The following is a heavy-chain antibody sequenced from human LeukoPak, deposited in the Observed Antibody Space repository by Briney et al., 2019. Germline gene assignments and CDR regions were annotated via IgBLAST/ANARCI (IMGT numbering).Heavy chain of an antibody. CDR3: AKDLHYGDGRWEFDP. Sequence: PGGSLRLSCAASGFTFSSFAMAWVRQTPEKGLQWVSGILAGGATYYADSVKGRFAISRDNSKSTLYLLMNSLRVDDTALYFRAKDLHYGDGRWEFDPWGQGTLVTVPS. D-gene: IGHD4-17*01. J-gene: IGHJ5*02. V-gene: IGHV3-23*01. CDR2: ILAGGAT. CDR1: GFTFSSFA.